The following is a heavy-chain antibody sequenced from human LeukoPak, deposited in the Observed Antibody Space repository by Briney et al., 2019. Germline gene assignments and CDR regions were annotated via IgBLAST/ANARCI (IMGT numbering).Heavy chain of an antibody. CDR1: GFTFSSYS. D-gene: IGHD3-22*01. J-gene: IGHJ6*02. Sequence: GGSLRLSCAASGFTFSSYSMNWVRQAPGKGLEWVSYISSSSTIYYADSVKGRFTISRDNAKNSLYLQMNSLRAEDTAVYYCASLPPIGYDSSGYYDYYYYYYGMDVWGQGTTVTVSS. CDR2: ISSSSTI. V-gene: IGHV3-48*01. CDR3: ASLPPIGYDSSGYYDYYYYYYGMDV.